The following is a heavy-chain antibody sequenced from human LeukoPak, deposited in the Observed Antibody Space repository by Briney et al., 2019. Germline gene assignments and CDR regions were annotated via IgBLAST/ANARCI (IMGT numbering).Heavy chain of an antibody. CDR3: ARDLSVTTSWFDP. V-gene: IGHV3-33*01. J-gene: IGHJ5*02. D-gene: IGHD4-11*01. CDR1: GFTFSSYG. CDR2: IWYDGSNK. Sequence: RRSLRLSCAASGFTFSSYGMHWVRQAPGKGLEWVAVIWYDGSNKYYADSVKGRFTISRDNSKNTLYLQMNSLRAEDTAVYYCARDLSVTTSWFDPWGQGTLVTVSS.